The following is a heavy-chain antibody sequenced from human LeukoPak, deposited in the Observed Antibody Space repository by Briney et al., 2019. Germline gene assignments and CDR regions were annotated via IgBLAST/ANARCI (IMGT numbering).Heavy chain of an antibody. Sequence: GGSLRLSCVASGFTFDDFAMYWVRQLPGQGPEWVSLISDDGDGTYYADSVKGRFTISRDNSKNSLYLQMNSLRTQDTALYCWAKDNTYYYGSGSYGPHWFAPWGQGTLVTVSS. V-gene: IGHV3-43*02. CDR2: ISDDGDGT. J-gene: IGHJ5*02. CDR1: GFTFDDFA. D-gene: IGHD3-10*01. CDR3: AKDNTYYYGSGSYGPHWFAP.